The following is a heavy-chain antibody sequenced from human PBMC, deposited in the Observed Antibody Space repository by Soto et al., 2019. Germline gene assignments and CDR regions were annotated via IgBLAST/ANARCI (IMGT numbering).Heavy chain of an antibody. CDR1: GFTFSSYG. CDR2: ISYDGSNK. Sequence: QVQLVESGGGVVQPGRSLRLSCAASGFTFSSYGMHWVRQAPGKGLEWVAVISYDGSNKYYADSVKGRFTISRDNSKNTLYLQMNSLRAEDTAVYYCAQDSGPSGWNCDYWGQGTLVTVSS. V-gene: IGHV3-30*18. D-gene: IGHD6-19*01. CDR3: AQDSGPSGWNCDY. J-gene: IGHJ4*02.